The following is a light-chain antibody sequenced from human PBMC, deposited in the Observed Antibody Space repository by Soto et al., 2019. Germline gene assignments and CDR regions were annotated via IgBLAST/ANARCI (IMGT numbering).Light chain of an antibody. CDR1: SSDVGSYNL. J-gene: IGLJ1*01. V-gene: IGLV2-23*01. CDR2: EGT. CDR3: YSYAGENLYV. Sequence: QSALTQPASVSASPGQSITIPCTGASSDVGSYNLVSWFQQHPGKVPKLLIYEGTKRPSGLSDRFSGSKSGTTASLTISGLQAEDEAHYYCYSYAGENLYVFGTGTSHRP.